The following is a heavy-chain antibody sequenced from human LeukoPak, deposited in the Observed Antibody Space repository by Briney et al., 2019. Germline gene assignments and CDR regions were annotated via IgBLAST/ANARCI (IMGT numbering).Heavy chain of an antibody. CDR3: ARQLGYCSSTSCYADKVDY. J-gene: IGHJ4*02. CDR1: GGSFSGYY. V-gene: IGHV4-34*01. Sequence: SETLSLTCDVYGGSFSGYYWSWIRQPPGKGLEWIGEINHSGSTNYNPSLKSRVTISVDTSKNQFSLKLSSVTAADTAVYYCARQLGYCSSTSCYADKVDYWGQGTLVTVSS. D-gene: IGHD2-2*01. CDR2: INHSGST.